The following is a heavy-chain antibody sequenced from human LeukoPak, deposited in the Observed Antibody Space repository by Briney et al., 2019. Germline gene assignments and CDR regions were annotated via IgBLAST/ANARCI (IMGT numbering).Heavy chain of an antibody. V-gene: IGHV4-34*01. Sequence: SETLSLTCAVYGGSFSGYYWSWIRQPPGKGLEWIGEINHSGSTNYNPSLKSRVTISVDTSKNQFSLKLSSVTAADTAVYYCARSEPGIAVAGPIQGGYYFDYWGQGTLVTVSS. J-gene: IGHJ4*02. D-gene: IGHD6-19*01. CDR3: ARSEPGIAVAGPIQGGYYFDY. CDR1: GGSFSGYY. CDR2: INHSGST.